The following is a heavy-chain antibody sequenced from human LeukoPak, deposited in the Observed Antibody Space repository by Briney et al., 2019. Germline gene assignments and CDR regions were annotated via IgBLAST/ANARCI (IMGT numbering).Heavy chain of an antibody. Sequence: ASVKVSCKASGYTFTSYDINWVRQATGQGLEWMGWMNPNSGNTGYAQKFQGRVTMTRNTSISTAYMELSSLRSEDTAVYYCATTPAGSYYYFDYWGQGTLVTVSS. CDR2: MNPNSGNT. D-gene: IGHD1-26*01. CDR1: GYTFTSYD. CDR3: ATTPAGSYYYFDY. J-gene: IGHJ4*02. V-gene: IGHV1-8*01.